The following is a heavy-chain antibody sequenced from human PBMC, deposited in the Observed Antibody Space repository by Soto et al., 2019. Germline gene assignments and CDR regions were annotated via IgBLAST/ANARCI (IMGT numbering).Heavy chain of an antibody. J-gene: IGHJ3*02. V-gene: IGHV1-18*01. CDR2: IIAYNGNT. Sequence: APVKVSCKASGYXFTSYGMRWVRQATGKGLEWMGWIIAYNGNTTYAQKLQGRVTMTTDTSTSTAYMELRSLRSDDTAVYYCARDLPGIRSFYDILTGYSPLDAFDIWGQGTMVTVSS. CDR3: ARDLPGIRSFYDILTGYSPLDAFDI. CDR1: GYXFTSYG. D-gene: IGHD3-9*01.